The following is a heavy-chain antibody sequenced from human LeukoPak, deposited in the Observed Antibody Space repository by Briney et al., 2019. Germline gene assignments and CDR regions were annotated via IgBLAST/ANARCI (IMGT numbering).Heavy chain of an antibody. D-gene: IGHD2-15*01. CDR3: ARDEEDCSGGSCYGY. CDR2: INPNSGGT. V-gene: IGHV1-2*02. Sequence: ASVKVSCKASGYTFTGYYMHWVRQAPGQGLEWMGWINPNSGGTNYAQKFQGRVTMTRDTSISTAYMELSRLRSDDTAVYYCARDEEDCSGGSCYGYWGQGTLVTVSP. J-gene: IGHJ4*02. CDR1: GYTFTGYY.